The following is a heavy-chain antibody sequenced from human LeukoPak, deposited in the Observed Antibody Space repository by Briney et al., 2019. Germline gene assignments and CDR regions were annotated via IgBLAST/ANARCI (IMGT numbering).Heavy chain of an antibody. CDR3: ARGVGTMIVVVMNFDY. D-gene: IGHD3-22*01. J-gene: IGHJ4*02. V-gene: IGHV4-34*01. CDR1: GGSFSGYY. CDR2: INHSGST. Sequence: PSETLSLTCAVYGGSFSGYYWSWIRQPPGKGLEWIGEINHSGSTNYNPSLKSRVTISVDTSKNQFSLKLSSVTAADTAVYYCARGVGTMIVVVMNFDYWGQGTLVTVSS.